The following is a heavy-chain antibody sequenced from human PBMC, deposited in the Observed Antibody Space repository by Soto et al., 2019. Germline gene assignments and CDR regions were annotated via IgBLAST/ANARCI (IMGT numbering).Heavy chain of an antibody. J-gene: IGHJ4*02. CDR2: SRNKFNSYTT. D-gene: IGHD2-8*01. CDR3: ARAKSNAPGTFDY. CDR1: GFTFSDRY. V-gene: IGHV3-72*01. Sequence: EVQLVESGGGLVQPGGSLRLSCEASGFTFSDRYMDWVRQAPGKGLEWVGRSRNKFNSYTTELAASVIGRFTISRDDSKKSFYLHMNSLKTEDTAVYYCARAKSNAPGTFDYWGQGTLVTVSS.